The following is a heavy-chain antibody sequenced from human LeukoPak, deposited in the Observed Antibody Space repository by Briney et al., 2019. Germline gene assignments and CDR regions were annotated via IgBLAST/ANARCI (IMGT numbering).Heavy chain of an antibody. J-gene: IGHJ3*02. V-gene: IGHV4-4*07. CDR1: GGYISNYY. CDR2: IYTSAST. Sequence: PSETLSLTCSVSGGYISNYYWSWIRQPAGKGLEWIGSIYTSASTNYNPSLKSRVTLSVDASKNQFSLRLSSLTAADTAVYYCARGRYCSATICSGGDAFDIWGQGTVVTVSS. D-gene: IGHD5-24*01. CDR3: ARGRYCSATICSGGDAFDI.